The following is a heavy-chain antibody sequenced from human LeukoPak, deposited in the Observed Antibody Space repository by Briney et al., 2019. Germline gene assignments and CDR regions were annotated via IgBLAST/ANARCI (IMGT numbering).Heavy chain of an antibody. J-gene: IGHJ3*02. CDR2: IYYSGST. V-gene: IGHV4-61*05. Sequence: SQTLSLTCTVSSGSISSSGNYCSWIRQPPGKGLEWIGYIYYSGSTNYNPSLKSRVAISVDTSKDQFSLKLRSVTAADTAVYYCARHVTISGPYDASDIWGQGRMVTVSP. CDR3: ARHVTISGPYDASDI. CDR1: SGSISSSGNY. D-gene: IGHD5-24*01.